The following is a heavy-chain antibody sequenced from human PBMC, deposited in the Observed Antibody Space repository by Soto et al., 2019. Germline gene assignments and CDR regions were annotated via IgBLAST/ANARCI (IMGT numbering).Heavy chain of an antibody. V-gene: IGHV1-18*01. J-gene: IGHJ5*02. CDR2: ISAYNGNT. Sequence: QVQLVQSGAEVKKPGASVKVSCKASGYTFTSYGISWVRQAPGQGLEWMGWISAYNGNTNYAQKIQGSVTMTTDTSTSTAYMELRSLRSADTAVYSCARGDIVATIPWFDPWGQGTLVTVSS. CDR3: ARGDIVATIPWFDP. D-gene: IGHD5-12*01. CDR1: GYTFTSYG.